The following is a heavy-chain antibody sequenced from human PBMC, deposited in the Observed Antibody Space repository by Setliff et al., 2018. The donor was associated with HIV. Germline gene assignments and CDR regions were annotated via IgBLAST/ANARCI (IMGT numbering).Heavy chain of an antibody. Sequence: SVKVSCKASGYTFSQYPIHWVRQAPGQRPEWMGWINTGNGNTKYSQKFQDRVTITRDTSANTVYMELNSLRSEDTAVYYCARDRCNSVACYLYNWFDPWGQGTLVTVSS. V-gene: IGHV1-3*04. CDR1: GYTFSQYP. CDR3: ARDRCNSVACYLYNWFDP. D-gene: IGHD2-2*01. J-gene: IGHJ5*02. CDR2: INTGNGNT.